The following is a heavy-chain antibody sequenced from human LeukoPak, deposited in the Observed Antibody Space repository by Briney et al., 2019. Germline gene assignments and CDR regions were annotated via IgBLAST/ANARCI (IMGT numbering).Heavy chain of an antibody. V-gene: IGHV3-21*06. D-gene: IGHD1-26*01. CDR1: GFTFSTYS. Sequence: PGGSLRLSCAASGFTFSTYSMNWVRQAPGKGLEWVSSITSSRIYIYYADSVKGRFTISRDNAKNSLYLQMDSLRVEDTAVYYCAKDPYSGSYGPYYYYYMDVWGEGTTVTISS. CDR2: ITSSRIYI. CDR3: AKDPYSGSYGPYYYYYMDV. J-gene: IGHJ6*03.